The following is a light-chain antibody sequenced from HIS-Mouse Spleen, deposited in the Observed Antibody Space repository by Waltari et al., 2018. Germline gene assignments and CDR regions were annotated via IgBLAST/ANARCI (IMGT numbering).Light chain of an antibody. Sequence: SYELTQPPSVSVSPGQTARITCSGDALPKNYAYWYQQKSGQAPVLVIYEDSKRPSGIPERVSGSSSGTMATLTISGAQVEDEADYYCYSTDSSGNHRVFGGGTKLTVL. CDR1: ALPKNY. J-gene: IGLJ2*01. CDR3: YSTDSSGNHRV. V-gene: IGLV3-10*01. CDR2: EDS.